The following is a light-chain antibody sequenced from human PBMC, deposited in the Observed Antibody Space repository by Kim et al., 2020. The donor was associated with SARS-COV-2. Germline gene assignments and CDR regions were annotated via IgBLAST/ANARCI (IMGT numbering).Light chain of an antibody. CDR2: LGS. CDR3: MQGTHWPRT. J-gene: IGKJ1*01. CDR1: QSLLHSNGYNY. Sequence: PASISCRSSQSLLHSNGYNYLDWYLQKPGQSPQLLIYLGSNRASGVPERFSGSGSGTDFTLQISRVEAEDVGVYYCMQGTHWPRTFGQGTKVDIK. V-gene: IGKV2-28*01.